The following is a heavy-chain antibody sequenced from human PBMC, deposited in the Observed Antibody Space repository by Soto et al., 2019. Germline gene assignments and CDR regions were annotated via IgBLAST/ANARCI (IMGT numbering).Heavy chain of an antibody. CDR1: EFTFSNYA. CDR3: AKDHDEDFGYDLDYFNY. D-gene: IGHD5-12*01. J-gene: IGHJ4*02. CDR2: ISYGGGTT. V-gene: IGHV3-23*01. Sequence: PGGSLRLSCAASEFTFSNYAMSWVRQAPGKGLEWVSAISYGGGTTYYADSVKGRFTISRDNSKNTLYLQMNSLRSEDTAFYYCAKDHDEDFGYDLDYFNYWGQGTLVTVSS.